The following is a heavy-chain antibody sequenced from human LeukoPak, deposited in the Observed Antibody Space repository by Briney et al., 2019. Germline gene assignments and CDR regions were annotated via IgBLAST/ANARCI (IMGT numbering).Heavy chain of an antibody. CDR2: TRYDGSNK. CDR1: RLNLSRHG. Sequence: LRHSCPAHRLNLSRHGNHQDRQAPPNELEWVECTRYDGSNKYYADSVKGRVIISRDNCKNTLYLQMNSLRADDRAVYYCAKPYYDILTGLPPRYWGQGTLVTVSS. J-gene: IGHJ4*02. CDR3: AKPYYDILTGLPPRY. V-gene: IGHV3-30*02. D-gene: IGHD3-9*01.